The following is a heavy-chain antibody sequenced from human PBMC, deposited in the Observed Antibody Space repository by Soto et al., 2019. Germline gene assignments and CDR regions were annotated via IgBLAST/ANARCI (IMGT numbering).Heavy chain of an antibody. CDR3: ARDGLRGVDY. CDR1: GGSISSYY. CDR2: IYYSGST. D-gene: IGHD3-10*01. V-gene: IGHV4-59*01. Sequence: SETLSVTWTVSGGSISSYYWSWIRQPPGKGLEWIGYIYYSGSTNYNPSLKSRVTLSVDTSKNQFSLKLSSVTAADTAVYYCARDGLRGVDYWGQGTLVTVSS. J-gene: IGHJ4*02.